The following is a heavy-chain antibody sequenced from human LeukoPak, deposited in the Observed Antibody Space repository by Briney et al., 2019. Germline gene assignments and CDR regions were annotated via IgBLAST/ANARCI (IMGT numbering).Heavy chain of an antibody. CDR1: SGSISSSTYY. CDR3: AKNWYGKQDY. Sequence: SETLSLTCAVYSGSISSSTYYWGWIRQPPGKGLEWIGCVYYSGSTYYNPSLKSRVTISVDTSKNQFSLELSSVTAADTAMYYCAKNWYGKQDYWGQGTLVTVSS. J-gene: IGHJ4*02. V-gene: IGHV4-39*01. D-gene: IGHD1-1*01. CDR2: VYYSGST.